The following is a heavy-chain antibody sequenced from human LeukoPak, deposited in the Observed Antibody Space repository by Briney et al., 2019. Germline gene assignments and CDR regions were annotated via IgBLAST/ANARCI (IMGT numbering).Heavy chain of an antibody. J-gene: IGHJ4*02. V-gene: IGHV4-30-2*01. D-gene: IGHD5-24*01. Sequence: SETLSLTCTVSGGSISSGGYYWSWIRQPPGKGLEWIGYIYHSGSTYYNPSLKSRVTISVDRSKNQFSLKLSSVTAADTAVYYCARVTTATIIDYWGQGTLVTVSS. CDR2: IYHSGST. CDR1: GGSISSGGYY. CDR3: ARVTTATIIDY.